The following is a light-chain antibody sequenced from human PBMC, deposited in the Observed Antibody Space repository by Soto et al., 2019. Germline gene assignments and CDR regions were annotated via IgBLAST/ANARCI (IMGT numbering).Light chain of an antibody. CDR1: QSLLQSNGYNY. V-gene: IGKV2-28*01. J-gene: IGKJ3*01. CDR2: LGS. CDR3: MQTIQTPPT. Sequence: DIVMTQSPLSLPVTPGEPASISCRSSQSLLQSNGYNYLDWYLQKPGQSPQLLIYLGSNRASGVPDRFSGSGSGTDFTLKISRVEAEDVGVYYCMQTIQTPPTFGPGTKVDIK.